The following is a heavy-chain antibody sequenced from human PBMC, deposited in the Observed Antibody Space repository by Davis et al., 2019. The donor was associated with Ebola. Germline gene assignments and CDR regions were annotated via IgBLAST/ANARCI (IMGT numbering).Heavy chain of an antibody. CDR3: AREKDDCSSTSCYSYYFDY. J-gene: IGHJ4*02. D-gene: IGHD2-2*01. Sequence: PGGSLRLSCSASGFTFSSYAMSWVRQAPGKGLEWVSAISGSGGSTYYADSVKGRFTISRDNSKNTLYLQMNSLRAEDTAVYYCAREKDDCSSTSCYSYYFDYWGQGTLVTVSS. V-gene: IGHV3-23*01. CDR2: ISGSGGST. CDR1: GFTFSSYA.